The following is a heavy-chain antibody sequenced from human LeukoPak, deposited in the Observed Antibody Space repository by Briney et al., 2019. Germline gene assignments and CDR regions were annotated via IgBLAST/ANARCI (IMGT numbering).Heavy chain of an antibody. D-gene: IGHD4/OR15-4a*01. V-gene: IGHV3-15*01. Sequence: PGGSLRLSCAASRFTFSNAWMNWVRQAPGKGLEWVGRIKSKADGETTDYAAPVKGRFTISRDDSNNMVYLQMNSLKIEDTAVYYCAIDEPNYAPYDFDYWGQGTLVTVSP. CDR1: RFTFSNAW. CDR3: AIDEPNYAPYDFDY. J-gene: IGHJ4*02. CDR2: IKSKADGETT.